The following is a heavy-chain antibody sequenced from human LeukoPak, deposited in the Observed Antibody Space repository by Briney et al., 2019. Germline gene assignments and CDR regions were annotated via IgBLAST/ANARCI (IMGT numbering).Heavy chain of an antibody. CDR3: ARGLRQHAFDI. Sequence: GGSLRLSCAASGFTFSDYYMSWIRQAPGKGLEWVSYISSSVGTIYYADSVKGRFTISRDNAKNSLYLQMNSLRAEDTAVYYCARGLRQHAFDIWGQGAMVTVSS. CDR1: GFTFSDYY. CDR2: ISSSVGTI. D-gene: IGHD3-16*01. V-gene: IGHV3-11*01. J-gene: IGHJ3*02.